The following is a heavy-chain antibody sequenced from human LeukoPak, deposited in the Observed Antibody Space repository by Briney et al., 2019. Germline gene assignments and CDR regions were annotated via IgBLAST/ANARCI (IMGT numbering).Heavy chain of an antibody. CDR1: GGSISSYY. J-gene: IGHJ6*03. CDR3: ASGEYLDV. CDR2: INHSGST. Sequence: SETLSLTCTVSGGSISSYYWSWIRQPPGKGLEWIGEINHSGSTNYNPSLKSRVTISVDTSKNQFSLKLSSATAADTAVYYCASGEYLDVWGKGTTVTVSS. V-gene: IGHV4-34*01.